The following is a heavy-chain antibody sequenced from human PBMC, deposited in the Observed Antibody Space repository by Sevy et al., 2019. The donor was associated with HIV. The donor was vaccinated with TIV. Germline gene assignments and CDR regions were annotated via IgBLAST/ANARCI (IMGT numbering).Heavy chain of an antibody. D-gene: IGHD5-18*01. J-gene: IGHJ4*02. Sequence: GGSLRLSCAASGFTFSSYSMNWVRQAPGKGLEWVSYISSSSSTIYYADSVKDRFTISRDNAKNSLYLQMNSLRDEDTAVYYCARVRDWDTAMVTTNYFDYWGQGTLVTVSS. CDR1: GFTFSSYS. CDR2: ISSSSSTI. V-gene: IGHV3-48*02. CDR3: ARVRDWDTAMVTTNYFDY.